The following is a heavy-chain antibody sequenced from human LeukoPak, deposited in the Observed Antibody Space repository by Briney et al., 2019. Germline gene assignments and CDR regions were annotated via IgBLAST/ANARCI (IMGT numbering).Heavy chain of an antibody. J-gene: IGHJ3*02. V-gene: IGHV3-7*01. CDR3: ASPLSTFYDSTQWGPYDAFDI. CDR1: GFTFSSYN. CDR2: IKQDGSEK. D-gene: IGHD3-22*01. Sequence: PGGSLRLSCAASGFTFSSYNMNWVRQAPGKGLEWVANIKQDGSEKYYVDSVKGRFTISRDNAKNSLYLQMNSLRAEDTAVYYCASPLSTFYDSTQWGPYDAFDIWGQGTMVTVSS.